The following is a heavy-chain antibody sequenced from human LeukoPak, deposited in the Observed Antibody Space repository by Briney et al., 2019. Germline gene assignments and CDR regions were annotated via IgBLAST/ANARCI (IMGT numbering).Heavy chain of an antibody. CDR2: IKQDGGEK. D-gene: IGHD2-21*01. V-gene: IGHV3-7*01. Sequence: GGPLRLSCEASGFTFSNYWMTWVRQAPGKGLEWLANIKQDGGEKFYVDSVKGRFTISRDNAKNSLYLQMNSLRAEDTAVYYCASILWWDIGFDYWGQGTLVTVSS. J-gene: IGHJ4*02. CDR3: ASILWWDIGFDY. CDR1: GFTFSNYW.